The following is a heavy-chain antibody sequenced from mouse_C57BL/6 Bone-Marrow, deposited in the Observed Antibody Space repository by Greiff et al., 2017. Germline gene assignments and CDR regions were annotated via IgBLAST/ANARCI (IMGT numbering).Heavy chain of an antibody. V-gene: IGHV14-2*01. CDR3: AIPAKRYYAMDY. CDR2: IDPEDGET. CDR1: GFNIKDYY. Sequence: VQLQQSGAELVKPGASVKLSCTASGFNIKDYYMHWVKQRPEQGLEWIGRIDPEDGETKYAPKFQGKATLTADTSSNTAYLQLSSLTSEDTAVYYCAIPAKRYYAMDYWGQGTSVTVSS. J-gene: IGHJ4*01.